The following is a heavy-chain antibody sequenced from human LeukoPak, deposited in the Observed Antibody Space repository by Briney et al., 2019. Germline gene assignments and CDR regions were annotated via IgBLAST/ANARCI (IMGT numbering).Heavy chain of an antibody. D-gene: IGHD1-20*01. J-gene: IGHJ6*03. CDR1: GGTFSSYA. CDR3: ARDGHNLYNWNDHYYYYYMDV. Sequence: SVKVSCKASGGTFSSYAISWVRQAPGQGLEWMGGIIPIFGTANYAQKFQGRVTITADESTITAYMELSSLRSEDTAVYYCARDGHNLYNWNDHYYYYYMDVWGKGTTVTVSS. V-gene: IGHV1-69*13. CDR2: IIPIFGTA.